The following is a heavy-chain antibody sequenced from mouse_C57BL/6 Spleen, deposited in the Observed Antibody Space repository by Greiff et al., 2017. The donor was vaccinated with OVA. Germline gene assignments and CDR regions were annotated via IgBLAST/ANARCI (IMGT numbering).Heavy chain of an antibody. CDR2: LYPGDGDT. CDR1: GYAFSSSW. Sequence: QVQLQQSGPELVKPGASVKISCKASGYAFSSSWMNWVKQRPGKGLEWIGRLYPGDGDTNYNGKFKGKATLTADKSSSTAYMQLSSLTSEDSAVYFCARSPYGNYAMDYWGQGTSVTVSS. CDR3: ARSPYGNYAMDY. J-gene: IGHJ4*01. D-gene: IGHD2-1*01. V-gene: IGHV1-82*01.